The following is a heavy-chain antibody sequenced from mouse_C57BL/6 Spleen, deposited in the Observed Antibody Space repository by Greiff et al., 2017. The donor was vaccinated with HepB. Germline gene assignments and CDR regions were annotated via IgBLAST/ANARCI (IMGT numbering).Heavy chain of an antibody. CDR3: ASSCYGSSYWYFDV. V-gene: IGHV7-3*01. D-gene: IGHD1-1*01. Sequence: EVKLMESGGGLVQPGGSLSLSCAASGFTFTDYYMSWVRQPPGKALEWLGFIRNKANGYTTEYSASVKGRFTISRDNSQSILYLQMNALRAEDSATYYCASSCYGSSYWYFDVWGTGTTVTVSS. CDR2: IRNKANGYTT. CDR1: GFTFTDYY. J-gene: IGHJ1*03.